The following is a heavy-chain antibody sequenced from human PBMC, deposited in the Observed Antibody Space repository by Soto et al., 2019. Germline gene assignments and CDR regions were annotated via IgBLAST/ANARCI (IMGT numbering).Heavy chain of an antibody. CDR3: AIEYGSSTSCYSDY. Sequence: QVQLVQSGAEVKKPGSSVKVSCKASGGTFSSYTISWVRQAPGQGLEWMGRIIPILGIANYAQKFQGRVTITADKSTSTAYMELSSLRSEDTAVYYCAIEYGSSTSCYSDYWGQGTLVTVSS. V-gene: IGHV1-69*02. J-gene: IGHJ4*02. CDR2: IIPILGIA. D-gene: IGHD2-2*02. CDR1: GGTFSSYT.